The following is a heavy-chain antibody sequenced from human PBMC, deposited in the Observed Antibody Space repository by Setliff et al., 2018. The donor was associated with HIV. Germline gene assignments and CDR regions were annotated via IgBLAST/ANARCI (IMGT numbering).Heavy chain of an antibody. Sequence: GAPVKVSCKASGYTFTTYGVNWVRQAPGQGLEWMGWINSYNGNTKFAQKFQGRVTMTTDTSTTTAFMELRSLKADDTGIYYCSRSGVPPSYYYGMDVWGQGTTVTVSS. V-gene: IGHV1-18*04. CDR2: INSYNGNT. CDR1: GYTFTTYG. CDR3: SRSGVPPSYYYGMDV. D-gene: IGHD3-10*01. J-gene: IGHJ6*02.